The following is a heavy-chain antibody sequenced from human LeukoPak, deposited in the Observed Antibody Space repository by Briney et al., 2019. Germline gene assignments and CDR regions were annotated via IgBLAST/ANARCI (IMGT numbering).Heavy chain of an antibody. Sequence: GGSLRLSCAASGFTFSSYSMNWVRQAPGKGLEWVSSISSSSSYIYYADSVKGRFTISRDNAKNSLYLQINRLRAEDTAVYYCARAPVYCSSTSCYSPSGFDYWGQGTLVTVSS. CDR1: GFTFSSYS. CDR3: ARAPVYCSSTSCYSPSGFDY. D-gene: IGHD2-2*01. V-gene: IGHV3-21*01. CDR2: ISSSSSYI. J-gene: IGHJ4*02.